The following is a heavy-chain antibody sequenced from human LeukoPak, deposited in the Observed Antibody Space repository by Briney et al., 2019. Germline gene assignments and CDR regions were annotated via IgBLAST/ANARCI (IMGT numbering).Heavy chain of an antibody. J-gene: IGHJ6*03. V-gene: IGHV4-59*02. Sequence: SETLSLTCTVSGGSVSSYYWSWIRQPPGKGLEWIGYIYYSGSTNYNPSLKSRVTISVDTSKNQFSLKLSSVTAADTAVYYCARDNAYLAEDYYYYMDVWGKGTTVTVSS. D-gene: IGHD2-21*01. CDR3: ARDNAYLAEDYYYYMDV. CDR1: GGSVSSYY. CDR2: IYYSGST.